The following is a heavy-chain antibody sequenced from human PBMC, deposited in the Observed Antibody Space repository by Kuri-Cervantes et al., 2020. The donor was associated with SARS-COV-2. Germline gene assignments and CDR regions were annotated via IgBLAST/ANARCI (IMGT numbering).Heavy chain of an antibody. CDR1: GYTFTSYD. V-gene: IGHV1-8*01. D-gene: IGHD3-3*01. J-gene: IGHJ4*02. CDR2: MNPNSGNT. CDR3: ARGDFLEWYLDY. Sequence: ASVKVSCKASGYTFTSYDINWVRQATGQGLEWMGWMNPNSGNTGYAQKFQGRVTMTRNTSISTAYMELSSLRSEDTAVYYCARGDFLEWYLDYWGQGTLVTVSS.